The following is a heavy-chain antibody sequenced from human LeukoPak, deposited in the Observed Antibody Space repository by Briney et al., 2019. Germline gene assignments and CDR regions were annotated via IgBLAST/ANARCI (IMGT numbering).Heavy chain of an antibody. CDR2: INPNSGGT. CDR1: GYTFTGYC. D-gene: IGHD3-22*01. CDR3: ARDDVYDSSGYSPMYYFDY. J-gene: IGHJ4*02. V-gene: IGHV1-2*06. Sequence: ASVKVSRKASGYTFTGYCMHWVRQAPGQGLEWMGRINPNSGGTNYAQKFQGRVTMTRDTPISTAYMELSRLRSDDTAVYYRARDDVYDSSGYSPMYYFDYWGQGTLVTVSS.